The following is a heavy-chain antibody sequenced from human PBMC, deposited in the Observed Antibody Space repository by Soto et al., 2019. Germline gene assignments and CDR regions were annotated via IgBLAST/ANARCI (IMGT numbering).Heavy chain of an antibody. V-gene: IGHV4-4*07. CDR3: ARVRFWIKVYYFDY. CDR1: GGAIGSYY. Sequence: SETRSRTWTVSGGAIGSYYGTWIRLPAGKGLGYIGRIYPSGSTDYNPSLKRRVSMSVDTSKKQVSLRMTSLTAADTAIYYCARVRFWIKVYYFDYWGQGTLVTVSS. J-gene: IGHJ4*02. D-gene: IGHD3-3*01. CDR2: IYPSGST.